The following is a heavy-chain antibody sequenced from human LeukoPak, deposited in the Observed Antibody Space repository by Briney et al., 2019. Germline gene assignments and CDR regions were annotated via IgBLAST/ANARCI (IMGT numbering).Heavy chain of an antibody. J-gene: IGHJ2*01. CDR2: INHSGST. Sequence: SQTLSLTCTVSGGSISSGASDWGWIRQHPKRGLEWVGYINHSGSTYYNPSLGSRVTMSVDTSKNQFSLKLSSVTAADSAVYYCARAARQGFTMIVVPFFYFDLWGRGTLVTVS. D-gene: IGHD3-22*01. CDR1: GGSISSGASD. V-gene: IGHV4-31*03. CDR3: ARAARQGFTMIVVPFFYFDL.